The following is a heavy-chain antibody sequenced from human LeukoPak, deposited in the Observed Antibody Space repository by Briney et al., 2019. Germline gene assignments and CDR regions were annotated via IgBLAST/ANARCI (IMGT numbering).Heavy chain of an antibody. V-gene: IGHV3-23*01. CDR2: ISGSGGTT. CDR3: AKAPGYSGYDQPFDY. D-gene: IGHD5-12*01. CDR1: GFTFDDYG. J-gene: IGHJ4*02. Sequence: GGSLRLSCAGSGFTFDDYGLHWVRQAPGKGLEWVSGISGSGGTTYYADSVKGRFTISRDNSKNTLYLQMNSLRAEDTAVYYCAKAPGYSGYDQPFDYWGQGTQVTVSS.